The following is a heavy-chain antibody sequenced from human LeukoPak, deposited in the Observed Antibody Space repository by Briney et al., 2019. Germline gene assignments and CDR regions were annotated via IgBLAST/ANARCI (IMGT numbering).Heavy chain of an antibody. V-gene: IGHV3-9*01. CDR1: GFTFDDYA. CDR2: ISWNSGSI. CDR3: ARRSYFYYGMDV. D-gene: IGHD3-3*01. Sequence: GGSLRLSCAASGFTFDDYAMHWVRQALGKGLEWVSGISWNSGSIGYADSVKGRFTISRDNAENSLYLQMNSLRAEDTAVYYCARRSYFYYGMDVWGQGTTVTVSS. J-gene: IGHJ6*02.